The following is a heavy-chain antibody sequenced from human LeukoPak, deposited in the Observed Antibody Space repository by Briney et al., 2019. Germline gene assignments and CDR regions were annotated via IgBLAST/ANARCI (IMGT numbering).Heavy chain of an antibody. D-gene: IGHD6-6*01. CDR3: ASDVGSSGTDY. V-gene: IGHV3-21*01. Sequence: PGGSLRLSCAASGFTFCSLSMNWGRQAPGKGLEWVSSISSSSSYIYYADSVKGRFTISRDNAKNPLYLQMNSLRAEETAVYYCASDVGSSGTDYWGQGTLVTVSS. J-gene: IGHJ4*02. CDR2: ISSSSSYI. CDR1: GFTFCSLS.